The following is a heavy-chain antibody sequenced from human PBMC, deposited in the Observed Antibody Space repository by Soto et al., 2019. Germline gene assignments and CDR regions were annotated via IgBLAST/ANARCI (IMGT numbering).Heavy chain of an antibody. CDR3: AIVDNWNYLFGMDG. J-gene: IGHJ6*02. V-gene: IGHV3-74*01. Sequence: GGSLRLSCAASGFTFSSYWMHWVRQAPGKGLVWVSRINSDGGSTSYADSVKGRFTISRDNAKNTLYLQMNSLRAEDTAVYYCAIVDNWNYLFGMDGWGQGTTVTVSS. CDR2: INSDGGST. CDR1: GFTFSSYW. D-gene: IGHD1-7*01.